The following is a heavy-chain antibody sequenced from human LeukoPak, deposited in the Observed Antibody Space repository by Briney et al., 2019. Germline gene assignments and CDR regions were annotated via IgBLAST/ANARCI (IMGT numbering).Heavy chain of an antibody. CDR2: LYLAGNT. J-gene: IGHJ4*02. Sequence: PGGSLRLSCVASGLTIGSRYMNWVRQAPGKGLEWVSALYLAGNTYYADSVKGRFTISRDNSKNTVYLQMDSLRAEDTAVYYCARVIHAFLGYDTGWAQIDYWGQGTLVTVSS. D-gene: IGHD6-19*01. V-gene: IGHV3-53*01. CDR1: GLTIGSRY. CDR3: ARVIHAFLGYDTGWAQIDY.